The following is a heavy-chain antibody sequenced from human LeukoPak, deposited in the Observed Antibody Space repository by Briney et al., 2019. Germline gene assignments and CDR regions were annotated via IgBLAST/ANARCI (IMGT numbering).Heavy chain of an antibody. CDR1: GFTFSSYS. V-gene: IGHV3-21*01. D-gene: IGHD4-17*01. CDR2: ISSSSYI. J-gene: IGHJ4*02. Sequence: PGGSLRLSCAASGFTFSSYSMNWVRQAPGKGLEWVSSISSSSYIYYADSVKGRFTISRDNAKNSLYLQMNSLRAEDTAVYYCARDRTTVTAIVPFDYWGQGTLVTVSS. CDR3: ARDRTTVTAIVPFDY.